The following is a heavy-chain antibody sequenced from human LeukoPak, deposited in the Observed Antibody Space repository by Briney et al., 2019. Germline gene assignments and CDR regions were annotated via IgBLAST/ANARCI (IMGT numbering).Heavy chain of an antibody. J-gene: IGHJ4*02. D-gene: IGHD3-22*01. V-gene: IGHV5-51*01. CDR2: IYPGDSDT. CDR1: GYSFTSYW. CDR3: ARPSYYYDSSGYYYAPFDY. Sequence: GESLKISCKGSGYSFTSYWIGWVRQMPGKGLEWMGIIYPGDSDTRYSPSFQGQVTISADKSISTAYLQWSSLKASDTAMYYCARPSYYYDSSGYYYAPFDYWGQGTLVTVSS.